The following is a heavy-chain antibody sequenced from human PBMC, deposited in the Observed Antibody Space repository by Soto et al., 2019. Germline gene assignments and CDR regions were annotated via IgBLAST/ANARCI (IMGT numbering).Heavy chain of an antibody. CDR3: ASERSYGMEV. V-gene: IGHV1-8*01. Sequence: QVQLVQSGAEVKKPGASVKVSCKASGYTFTSYDINWVRQATGQGLAWMGWMNPNSGNTGYAQKLGCIVMSTSHTSITTASMGLLSMRYDVTASNLCASERSYGMEVWCQWTTVSVS. CDR1: GYTFTSYD. J-gene: IGHJ6*02. CDR2: MNPNSGNT.